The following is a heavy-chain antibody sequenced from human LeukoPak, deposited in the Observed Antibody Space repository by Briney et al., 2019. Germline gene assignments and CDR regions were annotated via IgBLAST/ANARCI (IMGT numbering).Heavy chain of an antibody. Sequence: ASVKVSGRASGYTFTSYGISWVRQAPGQGLEWMGWISAYNGNTNYAQKLQGRVTMTTDTSTSTAYMELRSLRSDDTAVYYCARDIAAAYHYYWGQGTLVTVSS. CDR3: ARDIAAAYHYY. CDR2: ISAYNGNT. D-gene: IGHD6-13*01. V-gene: IGHV1-18*01. CDR1: GYTFTSYG. J-gene: IGHJ4*02.